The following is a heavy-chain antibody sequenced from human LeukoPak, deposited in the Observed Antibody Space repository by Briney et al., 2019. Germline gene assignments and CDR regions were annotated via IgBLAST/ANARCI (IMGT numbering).Heavy chain of an antibody. Sequence: GGSLILSCAASGFTFSTYSMNWVRQSPGKGLEWVSYIRSSSSIIHYADSVKGRFTISRDNAKSSLYLQMNSLRDEDTAVYYCARNLCDFLTGFDSWGQGTLVTVSS. CDR1: GFTFSTYS. CDR3: ARNLCDFLTGFDS. D-gene: IGHD3-9*01. J-gene: IGHJ4*02. CDR2: IRSSSSII. V-gene: IGHV3-48*02.